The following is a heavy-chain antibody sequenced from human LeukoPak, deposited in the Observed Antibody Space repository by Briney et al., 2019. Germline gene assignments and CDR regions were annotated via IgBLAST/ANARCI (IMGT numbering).Heavy chain of an antibody. CDR1: GGSISSYY. D-gene: IGHD4-17*01. CDR3: ARDGTTVSPAV. J-gene: IGHJ6*04. CDR2: IYYSGST. Sequence: SETLSLTCTVSGGSISSYYWSWIRQPPGKGLEWIGYIYYSGSTNYNPSLKSRVTISVDTSKNQFSLKLSSVTAADTAVYYCARDGTTVSPAVWGKGTTVTVSS. V-gene: IGHV4-59*12.